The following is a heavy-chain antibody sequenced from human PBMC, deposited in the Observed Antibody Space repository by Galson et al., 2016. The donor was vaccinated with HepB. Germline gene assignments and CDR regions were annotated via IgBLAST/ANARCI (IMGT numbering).Heavy chain of an antibody. J-gene: IGHJ6*02. D-gene: IGHD5-18*01. Sequence: TLSLTCTVSGGSINSGGYYWSWIRQHPGKGLEWIGYIYYSGSTYYNPSLRSRVTISVDTSKNQFSLKLSSATAADTAVYYCARLRWIQLGYYYYGLDVWGQGTTVTVSS. CDR2: IYYSGST. CDR1: GGSINSGGYY. CDR3: ARLRWIQLGYYYYGLDV. V-gene: IGHV4-31*03.